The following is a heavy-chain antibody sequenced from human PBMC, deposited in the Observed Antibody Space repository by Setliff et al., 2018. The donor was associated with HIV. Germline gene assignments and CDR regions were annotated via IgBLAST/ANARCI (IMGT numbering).Heavy chain of an antibody. CDR3: AREVVVAGVHYYNMDV. V-gene: IGHV7-4-1*02. CDR2: INTNTGHP. Sequence: VASVKVSCKASGYTFTTYAMNWVRQAPGQGLEWMGWINTNTGHPTYAQGFTGRFVFSLDTSVSTAYLQISSLKAEDTAVYYCAREVVVAGVHYYNMDVWGKGTTVTVSS. CDR1: GYTFTTYA. J-gene: IGHJ6*03. D-gene: IGHD2-15*01.